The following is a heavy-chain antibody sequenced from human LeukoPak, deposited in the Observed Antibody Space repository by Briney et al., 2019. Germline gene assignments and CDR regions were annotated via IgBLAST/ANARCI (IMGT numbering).Heavy chain of an antibody. Sequence: GGSLRLSCAASGFTFSSYGMHWVRQAPGKGLEWVAVISYDGSNKYYADSVKGRFTISRDNSKNTLYLQMNSLRAEDTAVYYCARQALTYYYDTSGYSWFDPWGQGTLVTVSS. J-gene: IGHJ5*02. CDR1: GFTFSSYG. CDR3: ARQALTYYYDTSGYSWFDP. V-gene: IGHV3-30*03. D-gene: IGHD3-22*01. CDR2: ISYDGSNK.